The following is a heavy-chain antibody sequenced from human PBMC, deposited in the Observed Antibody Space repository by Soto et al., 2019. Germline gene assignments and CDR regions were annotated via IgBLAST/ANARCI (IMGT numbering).Heavy chain of an antibody. V-gene: IGHV5-51*01. J-gene: IGHJ6*02. CDR2: IYPGDSDT. Sequence: PGESLKISCKGSGYSFTSYWIGWVRQMPGKGLEWMGIIYPGDSDTRYSPSFQGQVTISADKSISTAYLQWSSLKASDTAMYYCARLMTTVTNWLYGMDVWGQGPKVTVSS. CDR3: ARLMTTVTNWLYGMDV. D-gene: IGHD4-17*01. CDR1: GYSFTSYW.